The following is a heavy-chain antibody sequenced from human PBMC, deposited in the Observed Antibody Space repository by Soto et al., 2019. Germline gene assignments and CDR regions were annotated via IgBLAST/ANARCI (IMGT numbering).Heavy chain of an antibody. D-gene: IGHD6-19*01. CDR1: GYTFTSYG. J-gene: IGHJ4*02. CDR3: ARDLAVGLVDY. CDR2: ISAYNGNT. Sequence: QVQLVQSGAEVKKPGASVKVSCKASGYTFTSYGISWVRQAPGQGLEWMGWISAYNGNTKYTQKLQGGXTXTXXTSTSTGYMEPRSLRSDDTAVYYCARDLAVGLVDYWGQGTLVTVSS. V-gene: IGHV1-18*01.